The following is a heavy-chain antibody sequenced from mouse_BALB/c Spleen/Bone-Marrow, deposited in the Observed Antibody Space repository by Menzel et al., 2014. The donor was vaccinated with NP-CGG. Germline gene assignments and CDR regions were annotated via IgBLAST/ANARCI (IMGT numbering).Heavy chain of an antibody. CDR1: GYTFTNYW. CDR3: AIRGDISGYGFAY. J-gene: IGHJ3*01. D-gene: IGHD3-2*01. V-gene: IGHV1-63*02. CDR2: IYPGGGYT. Sequence: LVGSGAELVRPGTSVKMSCKAAGYTFTNYWIGWIKQRPGHGLEWIGDIYPGGGYTNYNEKFQGKATLTADTSSSTAYMQLSSLTSEDSAIFYCAIRGDISGYGFAYWGQGTLVTVSA.